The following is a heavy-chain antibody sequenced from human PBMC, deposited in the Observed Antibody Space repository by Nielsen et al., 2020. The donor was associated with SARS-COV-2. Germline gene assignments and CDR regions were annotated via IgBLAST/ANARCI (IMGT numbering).Heavy chain of an antibody. Sequence: ASVKVSCKASGYTFTGYYMHWVRQAPGRGLEWMGWINPNSGGTNYAQKFQGRVTMTRDTSISTAYMELSRLRSDDTAVYYCARERYCSGGSCSQDYYGMDVWGQGTTVTVSS. D-gene: IGHD2-15*01. J-gene: IGHJ6*02. V-gene: IGHV1-2*02. CDR1: GYTFTGYY. CDR2: INPNSGGT. CDR3: ARERYCSGGSCSQDYYGMDV.